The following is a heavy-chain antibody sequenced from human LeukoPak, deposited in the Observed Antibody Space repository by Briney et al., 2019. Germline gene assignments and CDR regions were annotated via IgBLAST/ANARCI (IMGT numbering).Heavy chain of an antibody. CDR1: GGSISSYY. Sequence: KTSETLSLTCTVSGGSISSYYWSWIRQPPGKGLEWIGYIYYSGSTNYNPSLKSRVTISVDTSKNQFSLKLSSVTAADTAVYYCARVGDSSGYYYPAYFQHWGQGTLVTVSS. J-gene: IGHJ1*01. D-gene: IGHD3-22*01. V-gene: IGHV4-59*01. CDR3: ARVGDSSGYYYPAYFQH. CDR2: IYYSGST.